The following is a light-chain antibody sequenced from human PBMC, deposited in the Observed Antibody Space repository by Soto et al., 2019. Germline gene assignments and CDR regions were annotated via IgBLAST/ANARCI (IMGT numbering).Light chain of an antibody. Sequence: DIQMTQSPSSVSASVGDRVTITCRASQGINRWLAWYQQKLGKAPKLLIFDASSLQSGVPSRFSGSGSGTDFTLTISSQQPEDFATYYCQQANSFPLTFGGGTKVEIK. V-gene: IGKV1D-12*01. CDR3: QQANSFPLT. J-gene: IGKJ4*01. CDR2: DAS. CDR1: QGINRW.